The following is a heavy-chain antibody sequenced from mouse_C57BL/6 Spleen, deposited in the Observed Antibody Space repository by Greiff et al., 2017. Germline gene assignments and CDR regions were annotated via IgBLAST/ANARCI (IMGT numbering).Heavy chain of an antibody. CDR1: GFTFSSYG. D-gene: IGHD2-5*01. CDR2: ISSGGSYT. Sequence: EVKLVESGGDLVKPGGSLKLSCAASGFTFSSYGMSWVRQTPDKRLEWVATISSGGSYTYYPDSVKGRFTISRDNAKNTLYLQMSSLKSDDTAMYYCASPSYSNHDWYFDVWGTGTTVTVSS. V-gene: IGHV5-6*02. J-gene: IGHJ1*03. CDR3: ASPSYSNHDWYFDV.